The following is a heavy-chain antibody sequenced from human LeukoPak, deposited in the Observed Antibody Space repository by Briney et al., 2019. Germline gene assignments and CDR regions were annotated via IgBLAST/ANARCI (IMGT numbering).Heavy chain of an antibody. J-gene: IGHJ4*01. V-gene: IGHV4-4*07. CDR3: ARDEAWATVTTNPLDY. CDR2: IYTSGST. D-gene: IGHD4-17*01. Sequence: SETLSLTCTVSGGSISSYYSSWIRQPAGKGLEWIGRIYTSGSTNYNTSLKSRVTMSVDTSKNQFSLKLSSVTDADTAVYYCARDEAWATVTTNPLDYWGQGTLVTVSS. CDR1: GGSISSYY.